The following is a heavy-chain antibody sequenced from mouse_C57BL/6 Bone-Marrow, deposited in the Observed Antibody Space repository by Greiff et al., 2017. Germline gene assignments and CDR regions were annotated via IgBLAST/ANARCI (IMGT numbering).Heavy chain of an antibody. D-gene: IGHD1-1*01. CDR3: ALLLPWFAY. J-gene: IGHJ3*01. CDR1: GYTFTSYW. Sequence: VQLQQSGAELVMPGASVKLSCKASGYTFTSYWMHWVKQRPGQGLEWIGEIDPSDSYTNYNQKFKGKSTLTVDKSSSTAYMQLSSLTSEDSAVYYCALLLPWFAYWGQGTLVTVSA. V-gene: IGHV1-69*01. CDR2: IDPSDSYT.